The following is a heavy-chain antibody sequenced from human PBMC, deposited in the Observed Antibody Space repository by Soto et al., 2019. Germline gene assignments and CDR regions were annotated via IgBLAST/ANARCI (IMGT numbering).Heavy chain of an antibody. Sequence: GGSLRLSCAASGFIFSTFDIHWVRQAPGKGLEWVSGIGTLSDAVYAASVQGRFTISRQNDKNSVYLQMNSLRAGDTAVYYCARGRSFSYGSTPPPRFDPRGQGTLVTVSS. CDR1: GFIFSTFD. D-gene: IGHD3-10*01. CDR2: IGTLSDA. CDR3: ARGRSFSYGSTPPPRFDP. V-gene: IGHV3-13*01. J-gene: IGHJ5*02.